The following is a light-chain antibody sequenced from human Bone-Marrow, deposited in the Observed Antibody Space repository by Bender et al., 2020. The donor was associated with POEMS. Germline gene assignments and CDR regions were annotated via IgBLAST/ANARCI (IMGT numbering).Light chain of an antibody. CDR1: GSDVGKYDY. CDR3: SLYRNSDTL. V-gene: IGLV2-14*03. J-gene: IGLJ3*02. Sequence: QSALTQPPSASGSPGHPVTISCTGTGSDVGKYDYVSWYQHHPGKAPKLMIYDVTIRPSGVSNRFSGSKSGNTASLTISGLQAEDEADYYCSLYRNSDTLFGGGTKLTVL. CDR2: DVT.